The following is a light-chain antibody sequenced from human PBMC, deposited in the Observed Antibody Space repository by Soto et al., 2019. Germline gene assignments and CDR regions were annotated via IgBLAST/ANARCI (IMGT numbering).Light chain of an antibody. CDR2: DVS. CDR3: SSYTSSSTPLYV. Sequence: QSVLTQPASVSGSPGQSITISCTGTSSDVGCYNYVSWYQQHPGKAPKLMIYDVSNRPSGVSNRFSGSKSGNTASLTISGLQAEDEADYYCSSYTSSSTPLYVFGTG. J-gene: IGLJ1*01. CDR1: SSDVGCYNY. V-gene: IGLV2-14*01.